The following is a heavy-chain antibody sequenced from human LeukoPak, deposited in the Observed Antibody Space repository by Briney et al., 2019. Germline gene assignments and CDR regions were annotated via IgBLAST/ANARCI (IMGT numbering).Heavy chain of an antibody. V-gene: IGHV3-21*04. CDR2: ISSSSSYI. D-gene: IGHD1-26*01. J-gene: IGHJ4*02. Sequence: PGGSLRLSCAASGFTFSSYSMNWVRQAPGKGLEWVSSISSSSSYIYYADSVKGRFTISRDNSKNTLYLQMNSLRAEDTAVYYCAKEVGGSLEIFDYWGQGTLVTVSS. CDR1: GFTFSSYS. CDR3: AKEVGGSLEIFDY.